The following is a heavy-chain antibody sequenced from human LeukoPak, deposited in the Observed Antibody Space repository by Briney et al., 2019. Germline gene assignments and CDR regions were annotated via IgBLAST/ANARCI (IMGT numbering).Heavy chain of an antibody. D-gene: IGHD6-13*01. CDR3: ARQEMAAAGPNWFDP. J-gene: IGHJ5*02. Sequence: PSETLSPTCPVAGASISSSSYYWGWIRQPPGKGLEWIGSIYYSGSTYYNPSLKSRVSISVDTSENQFSLKLSSVTAADTAVYYCARQEMAAAGPNWFDPWGQGTLVTVSS. CDR2: IYYSGST. CDR1: GASISSSSYY. V-gene: IGHV4-39*01.